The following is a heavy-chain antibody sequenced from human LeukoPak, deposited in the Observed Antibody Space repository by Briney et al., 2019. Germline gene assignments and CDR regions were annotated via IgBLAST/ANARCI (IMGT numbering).Heavy chain of an antibody. CDR1: GFIFSASW. Sequence: GGSLRLSCTASGFIFSASWMTWVRQAPGKGLEWVSSITSSSTYIYYADSVKGRFTISRDNAKNSLYLQMNSLRAEDTAVYYCARFIAAPYYFDYWGRGTLVTVSS. D-gene: IGHD6-13*01. CDR2: ITSSSTYI. V-gene: IGHV3-21*01. CDR3: ARFIAAPYYFDY. J-gene: IGHJ4*02.